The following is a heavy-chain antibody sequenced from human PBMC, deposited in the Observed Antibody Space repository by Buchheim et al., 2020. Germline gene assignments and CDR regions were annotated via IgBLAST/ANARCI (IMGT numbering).Heavy chain of an antibody. V-gene: IGHV3-23*01. Sequence: EVDLLESGGGLVQPGGSLRLSCIVSGFTFSSSPMSWVRQAPGRGLEWVSAIGESGHTTYYADSVKGRFTVSRDNSKNILYLEMNSLRAEDTVLYYCAKDLLTVSVWGQGTT. CDR2: IGESGHTT. CDR1: GFTFSSSP. D-gene: IGHD3-9*01. J-gene: IGHJ6*02. CDR3: AKDLLTVSV.